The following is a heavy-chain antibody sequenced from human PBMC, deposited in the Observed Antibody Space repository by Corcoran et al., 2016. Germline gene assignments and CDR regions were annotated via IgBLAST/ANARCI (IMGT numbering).Heavy chain of an antibody. V-gene: IGHV3-73*02. D-gene: IGHD2-21*02. CDR3: TLVTAILPPDYGMDV. CDR1: GFTFSGSA. J-gene: IGHJ6*02. CDR2: IRSKANSYTT. Sequence: EVQLVESGGGLVQPGGSLKLSCAASGFTFSGSAMHWVRQASGKGLEWVGRIRSKANSYTTAYAASVKGRFTISRDDSKNTAYLQMNSLKTEDTAVYYCTLVTAILPPDYGMDVWGQGTTVTVSS.